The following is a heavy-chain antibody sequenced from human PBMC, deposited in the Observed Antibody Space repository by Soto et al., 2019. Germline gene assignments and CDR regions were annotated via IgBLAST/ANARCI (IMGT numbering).Heavy chain of an antibody. D-gene: IGHD3-10*01. Sequence: PSETLSLTCAVSGGSISSGGYSWSWIRQPPGKGLEWIGYIYHSGSTYYNPSLKSRVTISVDRSKNQFSLKLSSVTAADTAVYYCARHASMVRGVFLNDYYSSEIYVLAQRNTVTVS. J-gene: IGHJ6*02. V-gene: IGHV4-30-2*01. CDR2: IYHSGST. CDR3: ARHASMVRGVFLNDYYSSEIYV. CDR1: GGSISSGGYS.